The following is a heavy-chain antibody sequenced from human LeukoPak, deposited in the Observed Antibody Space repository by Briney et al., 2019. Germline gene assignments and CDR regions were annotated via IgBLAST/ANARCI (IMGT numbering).Heavy chain of an antibody. V-gene: IGHV5-51*01. CDR1: GYSLTSNW. J-gene: IGHJ4*02. CDR2: IYPGDSDT. CDR3: ARLRRDGYNYGLSFDQ. D-gene: IGHD5-24*01. Sequence: GESLKISCQSSGYSLTSNWIGWVRQMPGKGLEWMGIIYPGDSDTRYSPSFQGQVTISADKSISTAYLQWSSLKASDTAMYYCARLRRDGYNYGLSFDQWGQGTLVTVSS.